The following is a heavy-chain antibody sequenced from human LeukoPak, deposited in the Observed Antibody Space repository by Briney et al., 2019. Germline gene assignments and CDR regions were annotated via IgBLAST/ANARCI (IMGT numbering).Heavy chain of an antibody. V-gene: IGHV3-23*01. D-gene: IGHD2-2*01. CDR1: GFTFSSYA. CDR2: ISSSGGST. CDR3: AKAIGIVVVPAAQRLPDY. J-gene: IGHJ4*02. Sequence: PGGSLRLSCAASGFTFSSYAMSWVRQAPGMGLEWVSAISSSGGSTYYADSVKGRFTISRDNSKNTLYLQMNSLRAEDTAVYYCAKAIGIVVVPAAQRLPDYWGQGTLVTVSS.